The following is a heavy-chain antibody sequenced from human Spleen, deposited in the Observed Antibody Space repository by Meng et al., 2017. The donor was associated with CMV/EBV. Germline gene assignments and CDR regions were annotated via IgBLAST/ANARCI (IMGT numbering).Heavy chain of an antibody. Sequence: GESLKISCAASGFSFSSYGMHWVRQAPGKGLEWVAFIRYDGNYKYYTDSVKGRFTISRDNSRNTLFLQMNSLRVEDTALYYCASQITRDYAMDVWGQGTTVTVSS. CDR3: ASQITRDYAMDV. J-gene: IGHJ6*02. V-gene: IGHV3-30*02. D-gene: IGHD1-20*01. CDR1: GFSFSSYG. CDR2: IRYDGNYK.